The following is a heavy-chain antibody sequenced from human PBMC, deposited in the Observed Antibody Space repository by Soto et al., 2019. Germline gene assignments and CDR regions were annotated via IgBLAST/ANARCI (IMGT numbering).Heavy chain of an antibody. CDR3: AREGVNNNNYYGKDV. CDR1: GFTFSSYS. V-gene: IGHV3-48*02. J-gene: IGHJ6*02. Sequence: GGSLRLSCAASGFTFSSYSMKWVRQAPGEVLEWVSYISSSSSTIYYVDSVRGGFSISRDNEKSSAYLQMKGLRDEYTAVYYCAREGVNNNNYYGKDVWGQGSTVTFPS. D-gene: IGHD2-8*01. CDR2: ISSSSSTI.